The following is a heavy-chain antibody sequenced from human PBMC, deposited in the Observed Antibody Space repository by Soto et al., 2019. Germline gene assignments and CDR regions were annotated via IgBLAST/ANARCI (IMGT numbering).Heavy chain of an antibody. CDR3: ARDWGIAAAGTYLNY. Sequence: ASVKVSCKASGYTFTGYYMHWVRQAPGQGLEWMGWINPNSGGTNYAQKFQGWVTMTRDTSISTAYMELSRLRSDDTAVYYCARDWGIAAAGTYLNYWGQGTLVTVSS. V-gene: IGHV1-2*04. J-gene: IGHJ4*02. CDR1: GYTFTGYY. D-gene: IGHD6-13*01. CDR2: INPNSGGT.